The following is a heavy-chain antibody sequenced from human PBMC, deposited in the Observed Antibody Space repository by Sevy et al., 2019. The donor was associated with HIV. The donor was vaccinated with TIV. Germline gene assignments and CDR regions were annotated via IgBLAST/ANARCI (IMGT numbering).Heavy chain of an antibody. CDR2: FSFGCGRI. CDR3: PREGCTQPHDY. Sequence: GGSLRLSCTASGFTFAKYSMSWVRQAPGKGLEWVSTFSFGCGRINYANSVKGRFTISRDDSKNTLFLQMNSLRAEDTATYFWPREGCTQPHDYWGQGTLVTVSS. D-gene: IGHD2-8*01. CDR1: GFTFAKYS. J-gene: IGHJ4*02. V-gene: IGHV3-23*01.